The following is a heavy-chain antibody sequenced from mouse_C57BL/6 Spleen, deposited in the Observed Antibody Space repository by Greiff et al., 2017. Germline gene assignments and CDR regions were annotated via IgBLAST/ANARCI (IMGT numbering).Heavy chain of an antibody. D-gene: IGHD2-4*01. CDR1: GYTFTSYW. CDR3: ARSAYDYVLYAMDY. Sequence: QVQLQQPGAELVRPGSSVKLSCKASGYTFTSYWMHWVKQRPIQGLEWIGNIDPSDSETHYNQKFKDKATLTVDISSSTAYMQLSSLTSEDSAVYYCARSAYDYVLYAMDYWGQGTSVTVSS. CDR2: IDPSDSET. V-gene: IGHV1-52*01. J-gene: IGHJ4*01.